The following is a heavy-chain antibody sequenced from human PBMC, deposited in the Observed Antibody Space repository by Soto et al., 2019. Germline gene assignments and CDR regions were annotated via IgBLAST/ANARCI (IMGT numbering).Heavy chain of an antibody. D-gene: IGHD4-17*01. CDR1: GYTLTDNY. J-gene: IGHJ4*02. CDR2: INPNGGT. CDR3: ARSLTTLTPLLDY. Sequence: QVQLVQSGAEVKRPGASVKVSCKASGYTLTDNYMHWVREAPGQGLEWMGWINPNGGTNYAQKFQGRVTMTSDTSISTGYMELSRLRSDDTAVYYCARSLTTLTPLLDYWGQGTLVTVSS. V-gene: IGHV1-2*02.